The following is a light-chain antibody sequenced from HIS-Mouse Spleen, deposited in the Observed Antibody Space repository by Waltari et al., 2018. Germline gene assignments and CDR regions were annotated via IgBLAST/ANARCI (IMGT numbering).Light chain of an antibody. V-gene: IGKV3-20*01. J-gene: IGKJ4*01. CDR2: GAS. CDR1: QRVSSSY. Sequence: SSMASQRVSSSYLAWYQQKPGQAPRLLIYGASSRATGIPDRFSGSGSGTDFTLTISRLEPEDFAVYYCQQYGSSPLTFGGGTKVEIK. CDR3: QQYGSSPLT.